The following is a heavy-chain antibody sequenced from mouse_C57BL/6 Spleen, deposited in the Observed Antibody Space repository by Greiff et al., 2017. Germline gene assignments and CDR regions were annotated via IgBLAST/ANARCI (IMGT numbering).Heavy chain of an antibody. D-gene: IGHD2-1*01. CDR2: INPYNGDT. Sequence: EVQLQQSGPELVKPGASVKISCKASGYSFTGYFMTWVMQSHGKSLEWIGRINPYNGDTFYNQKFKGKATLTVDKSSSTAHMELRSLTSEDSAVYYCARGGNCWYFDVWGTGTTVTVSS. V-gene: IGHV1-20*01. CDR1: GYSFTGYF. CDR3: ARGGNCWYFDV. J-gene: IGHJ1*03.